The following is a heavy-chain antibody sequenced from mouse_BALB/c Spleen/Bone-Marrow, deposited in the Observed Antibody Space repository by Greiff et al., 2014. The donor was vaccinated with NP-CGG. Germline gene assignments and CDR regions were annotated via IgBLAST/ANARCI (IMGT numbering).Heavy chain of an antibody. CDR1: GYSFTGYN. Sequence: EVQLQQSGPELEKPGASVKISCKASGYSFTGYNMNWVKQSNGKSLEWIGNIDPYYGGTSYNQKFKGKATLTVDKSSSTAYMQLKILTSEDSDVYYCARAGYYDSLYAMDYWGQGTSVTVSS. CDR2: IDPYYGGT. J-gene: IGHJ4*01. D-gene: IGHD2-4*01. V-gene: IGHV1-39*01. CDR3: ARAGYYDSLYAMDY.